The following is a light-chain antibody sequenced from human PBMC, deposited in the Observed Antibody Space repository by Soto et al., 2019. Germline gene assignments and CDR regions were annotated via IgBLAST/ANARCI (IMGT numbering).Light chain of an antibody. CDR3: QQHNNWPLE. Sequence: EIVMTQSPATLSVSPGESATLSCRASQGVSSNITWYQQKPGQAPRLLIYGASTRATGIPARFSGSGSGTEFTLTISSMQSEDFTAYYCQQHNNWPLEFGGGTKVEIK. CDR2: GAS. CDR1: QGVSSN. J-gene: IGKJ4*02. V-gene: IGKV3-15*01.